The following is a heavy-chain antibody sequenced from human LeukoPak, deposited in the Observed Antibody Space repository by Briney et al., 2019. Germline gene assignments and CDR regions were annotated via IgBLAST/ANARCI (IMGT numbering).Heavy chain of an antibody. Sequence: GRSLRLSCAASGFTFRTYSIHWIRQSPGRGLEWVSFIRNDETEIHYADFAKGRFTISRDRSKNSVYLQMNSLRPDDTALYYCAKDGGRYRFDFWGQGTMVTVSS. J-gene: IGHJ4*02. V-gene: IGHV3-30*02. CDR3: AKDGGRYRFDF. CDR2: IRNDETEI. CDR1: GFTFRTYS. D-gene: IGHD3-16*02.